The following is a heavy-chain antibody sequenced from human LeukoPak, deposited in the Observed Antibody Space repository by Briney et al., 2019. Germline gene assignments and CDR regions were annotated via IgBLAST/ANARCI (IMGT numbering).Heavy chain of an antibody. CDR2: INPNSGGT. Sequence: ASVKVSCKASGYTFTGYYMHWVRQAPGQGLEWMGWINPNSGGTNYAQKFQGRVTMTRDTSISTAYMELSRLRSDDTAVYYCATFDYYDSSGYRWWGQGTLVTVSS. D-gene: IGHD3-22*01. V-gene: IGHV1-2*02. CDR1: GYTFTGYY. CDR3: ATFDYYDSSGYRW. J-gene: IGHJ4*02.